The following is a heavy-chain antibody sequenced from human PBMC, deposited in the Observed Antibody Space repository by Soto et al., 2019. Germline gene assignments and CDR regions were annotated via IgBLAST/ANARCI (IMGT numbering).Heavy chain of an antibody. CDR1: GYTFTSYG. D-gene: IGHD1-26*01. J-gene: IGHJ6*02. Sequence: ASVNVSCKASGYTFTSYGISWVRQAPGQGLEWMGWISAYNGNTNYAQKLQGRVTMTTDTSTSTAYMELRSLRSDDTAVYYCARDRSGSYSYYYYGMDVWGQGTTVTVS. CDR2: ISAYNGNT. V-gene: IGHV1-18*01. CDR3: ARDRSGSYSYYYYGMDV.